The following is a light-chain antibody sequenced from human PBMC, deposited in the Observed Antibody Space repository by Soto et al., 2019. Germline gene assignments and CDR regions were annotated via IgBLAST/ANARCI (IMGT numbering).Light chain of an antibody. Sequence: QYALTQPASVSGSPGQSITISCTGTSSDVGGYNYVSWYQQHTGKAPKLMIYEVSNRPSGVSNRYSGSKSGNTPSLTISGRQAEDEADYYCSSYTSSSAVFGGGTKLTVL. CDR2: EVS. CDR1: SSDVGGYNY. J-gene: IGLJ3*02. V-gene: IGLV2-14*01. CDR3: SSYTSSSAV.